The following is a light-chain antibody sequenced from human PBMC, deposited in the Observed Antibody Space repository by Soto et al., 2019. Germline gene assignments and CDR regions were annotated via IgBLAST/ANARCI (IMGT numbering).Light chain of an antibody. Sequence: ISQSPATLYVSPDERVTLSCRASQNIHNHMSWFLQKPGQTPRLLIYDAIIRAADVPAWFSGSWSGTEFTLTINSLQSEDFAVYYCQQYNNGTPITFGQGTRLETK. CDR3: QQYNNGTPIT. CDR1: QNIHNH. J-gene: IGKJ5*01. V-gene: IGKV3-15*01. CDR2: DAI.